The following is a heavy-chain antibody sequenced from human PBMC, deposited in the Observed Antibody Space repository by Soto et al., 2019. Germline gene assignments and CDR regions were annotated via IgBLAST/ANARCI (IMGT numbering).Heavy chain of an antibody. V-gene: IGHV3-74*03. J-gene: IGHJ3*02. Sequence: GGSLRLSCAASGFTFSSYWMHWVRQAPGKGLVWVSRIDTYGSATKYADAVKGRFFISRDNAENTMYLQMDSLRVEDTAVYYCARVLKSSGWDNDVFDIWGQGTMVTVSS. CDR3: ARVLKSSGWDNDVFDI. CDR1: GFTFSSYW. D-gene: IGHD6-19*01. CDR2: IDTYGSAT.